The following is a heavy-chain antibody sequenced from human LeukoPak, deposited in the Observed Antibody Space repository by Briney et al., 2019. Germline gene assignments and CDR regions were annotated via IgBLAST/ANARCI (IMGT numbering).Heavy chain of an antibody. V-gene: IGHV4-34*01. J-gene: IGHJ4*02. CDR1: GGTFSGYY. Sequence: PSETLSLTCAVYGGTFSGYYRTWIRQPPGRGLEWIGEINHSGSTNYNPSLKSRVTISVDTSKNQFSLKLSSVTAADTAVYYCARGFRTVDYWGPGTLVTVSS. CDR3: ARGFRTVDY. CDR2: INHSGST.